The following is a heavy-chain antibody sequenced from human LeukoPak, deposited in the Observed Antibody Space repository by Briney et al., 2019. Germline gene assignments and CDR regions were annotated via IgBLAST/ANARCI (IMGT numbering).Heavy chain of an antibody. CDR2: MYYSGST. CDR3: VRDHVSPGLSNWFDP. Sequence: SETLSLTCTVSGGSISSYYWSWIRQPPGKGLEWIGYMYYSGSTNYNPSLKSRLTISITTSKNQFSLKVTSVTAPDTAMYYCVRDHVSPGLSNWFDPWGQGTLVTVSS. D-gene: IGHD3-16*01. J-gene: IGHJ5*02. CDR1: GGSISSYY. V-gene: IGHV4-59*12.